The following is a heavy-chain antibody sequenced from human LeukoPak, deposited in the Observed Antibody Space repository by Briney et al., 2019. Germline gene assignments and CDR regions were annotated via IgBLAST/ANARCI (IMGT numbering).Heavy chain of an antibody. D-gene: IGHD1-1*01. CDR1: GFTFDEHD. CDR2: ISKDGGNK. V-gene: IGHV3-43*02. J-gene: IGHJ4*02. Sequence: GGSLRLSCAASGFTFDEHDMYWVRQVPGKGLEWVCLISKDGGNKHYADSVKGRFSISGDNNRNSLSLQMNSLRSEDTALYFCAKRSGAPNNFDYWGQGALVTVPS. CDR3: AKRSGAPNNFDY.